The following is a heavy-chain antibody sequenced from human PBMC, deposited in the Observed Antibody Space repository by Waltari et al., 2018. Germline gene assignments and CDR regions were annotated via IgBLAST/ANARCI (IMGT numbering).Heavy chain of an antibody. V-gene: IGHV1-18*01. CDR1: GYTFTSYG. D-gene: IGHD3-22*01. Sequence: QVQLVQSGAEVKKPGASVKVSCKASGYTFTSYGISWVRQASGQGLEWMGWISAYKGNTNYAQKLQGRVTMTTDTSTSTAYMELRSLRSDDTAVYYFARKYYYDSSGHLGANWFDPWGQGTLVTVSS. CDR2: ISAYKGNT. J-gene: IGHJ5*02. CDR3: ARKYYYDSSGHLGANWFDP.